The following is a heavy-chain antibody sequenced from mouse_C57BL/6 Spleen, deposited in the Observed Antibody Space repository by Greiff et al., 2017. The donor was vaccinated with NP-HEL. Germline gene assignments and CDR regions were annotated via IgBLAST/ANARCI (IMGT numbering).Heavy chain of an antibody. V-gene: IGHV1-74*01. CDR2: IHPSDSD. Sequence: QVQLKQPGAELVKPGASVKVSCKASGYTFTSYWMHWVKQRPGQGLEWIGRIHPSDSDTVDKSSSTAYMQLSSLTSEDSAVYYCAIDSYPGYFDYWGQGTTLTVSS. J-gene: IGHJ2*01. CDR3: AIDSYPGYFDY. CDR1: GYTFTSYW.